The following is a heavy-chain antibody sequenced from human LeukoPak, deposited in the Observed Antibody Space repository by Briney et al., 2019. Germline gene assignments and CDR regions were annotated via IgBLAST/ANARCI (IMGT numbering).Heavy chain of an antibody. CDR2: ISYDGSNK. V-gene: IGHV3-30*04. CDR3: ARGNSGWYLYYFDY. Sequence: GGSLRLSCAASGFTFSSYAMHWVRQAPGKGLEWVAVISYDGSNKYYADSVKGRFTISRDNSKNTLYLQMDSLRAEDTAVYYCARGNSGWYLYYFDYWGQGTLVTVSS. J-gene: IGHJ4*02. D-gene: IGHD6-19*01. CDR1: GFTFSSYA.